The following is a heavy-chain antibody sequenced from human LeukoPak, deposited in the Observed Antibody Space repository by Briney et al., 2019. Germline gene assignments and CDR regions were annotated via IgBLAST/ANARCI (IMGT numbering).Heavy chain of an antibody. CDR1: GASFTSHY. J-gene: IGHJ3*01. Sequence: SETLSLTCSVSGASFTSHYWGWIRQPPGKGPEWIGHLYYSGSTTYNPSLESRVTMSVDASRKQISLKLNSVAAADTAVYYCARGRGSPYYVEAFDVWGQGTVVTVSS. CDR2: LYYSGST. V-gene: IGHV4-59*11. CDR3: ARGRGSPYYVEAFDV. D-gene: IGHD3-22*01.